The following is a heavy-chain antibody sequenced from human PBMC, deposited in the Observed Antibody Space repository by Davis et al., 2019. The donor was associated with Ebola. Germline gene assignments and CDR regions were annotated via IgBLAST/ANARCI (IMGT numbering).Heavy chain of an antibody. J-gene: IGHJ5*02. CDR1: GYTFTSYG. V-gene: IGHV1-69*04. CDR3: TRGKWFDP. Sequence: SVKVSCKASGYTFTSYGITWVRQAPGQGLEWMGRVIPILGTADYAQRFQGRVTITADTSTHTAYMELSRLRSDDTAMYYCTRGKWFDPWGQRTLVAVSS. CDR2: VIPILGTA.